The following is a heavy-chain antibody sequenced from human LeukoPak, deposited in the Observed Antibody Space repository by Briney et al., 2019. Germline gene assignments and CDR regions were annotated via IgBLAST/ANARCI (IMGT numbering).Heavy chain of an antibody. V-gene: IGHV3-23*01. CDR3: AKEGRAKSAIGEELDY. Sequence: PGGSLRLSCAASGFTFSSYAMSWVRQAPGEGLEWVSSISNSGGRTSYTDSVKGRFTISRDNSKITLYLQMNSLRAEDTAVYYCAKEGRAKSAIGEELDYWVQGTLVTVSS. CDR2: ISNSGGRT. D-gene: IGHD3-16*01. J-gene: IGHJ4*02. CDR1: GFTFSSYA.